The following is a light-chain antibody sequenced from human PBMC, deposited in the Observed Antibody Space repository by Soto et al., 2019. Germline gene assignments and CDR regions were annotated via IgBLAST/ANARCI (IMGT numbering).Light chain of an antibody. Sequence: EIVLTQSPATLSLSPGERATVSCRASQSVSNYLGWYQQKAGQAPRLLIYDASNRATGIPARFSGSGSGTDFTLTISSLEPEDFAVYYCQHGGTFGRGTRLEIK. V-gene: IGKV3-11*01. CDR1: QSVSNY. CDR2: DAS. CDR3: QHGGT. J-gene: IGKJ5*01.